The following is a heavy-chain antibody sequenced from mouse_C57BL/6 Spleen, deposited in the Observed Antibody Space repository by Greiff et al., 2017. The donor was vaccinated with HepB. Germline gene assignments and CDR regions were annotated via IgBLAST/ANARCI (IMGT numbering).Heavy chain of an antibody. CDR2: ISYDGSN. Sequence: ESGPGLVKPSQSLSLTCSVTGYSITSGYYWNWIRQFPGNKLEWMGYISYDGSNNYNPSLKNRISITRDTAKNQFFLKLNSVTTEDTATYYWASYYGSSFDYWGQGTTLTVSS. CDR1: GYSITSGYY. J-gene: IGHJ2*01. V-gene: IGHV3-6*01. CDR3: ASYYGSSFDY. D-gene: IGHD1-1*01.